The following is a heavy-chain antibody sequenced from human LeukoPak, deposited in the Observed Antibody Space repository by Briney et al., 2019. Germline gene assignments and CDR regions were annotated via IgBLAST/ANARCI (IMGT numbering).Heavy chain of an antibody. V-gene: IGHV3-33*01. D-gene: IGHD2-2*01. CDR2: IWFDGSNK. CDR1: GFTFSSYG. CDR3: ARDRAAAMEYYYMDV. Sequence: GGSLRLSCAASGFTFSSYGMHWVRQAPGKGLEWVAVIWFDGSNKHYADSVKGRFTISRDNSKNTLYLQMNSLRAEDTAVYYCARDRAAAMEYYYMDVWGKGTTVTVSS. J-gene: IGHJ6*03.